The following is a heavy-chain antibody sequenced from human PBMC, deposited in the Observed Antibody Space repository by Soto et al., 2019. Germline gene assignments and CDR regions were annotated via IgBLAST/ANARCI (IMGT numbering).Heavy chain of an antibody. CDR2: ISWDGGST. J-gene: IGHJ6*02. V-gene: IGHV3-43D*04. D-gene: IGHD2-15*01. Sequence: HPGGSLRLSCAASGFTFDDYAMHWVRQAPGKGLEWVSLISWDGGSTYYADSVRGRFTISRDNSKNSLYLQMNSLRDEDTAVYYCARDSSGRQYYGMDVWGQGTTVTVSS. CDR3: ARDSSGRQYYGMDV. CDR1: GFTFDDYA.